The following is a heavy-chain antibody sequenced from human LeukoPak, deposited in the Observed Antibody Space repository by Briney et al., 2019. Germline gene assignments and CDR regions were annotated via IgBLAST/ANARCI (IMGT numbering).Heavy chain of an antibody. Sequence: GGSLRPSCAASGFTFSPYINWVRQAPGKGLEWVSYISSSGTFIYYADSVKGRFTVSRDNARNLIFLQMHSLRVEDTAVYYCARDPGVPAAPLDYWGLRTLVTVSS. CDR1: GFTFSPYI. CDR2: ISSSGTFI. J-gene: IGHJ4*02. D-gene: IGHD2-2*01. V-gene: IGHV3-21*01. CDR3: ARDPGVPAAPLDY.